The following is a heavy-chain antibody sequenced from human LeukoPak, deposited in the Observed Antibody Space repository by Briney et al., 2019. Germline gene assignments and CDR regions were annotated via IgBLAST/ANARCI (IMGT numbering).Heavy chain of an antibody. CDR2: IYHSGST. Sequence: NPSETLSLTCTVSGYSISSGYYWGWIRQPPGKGLEWIGSIYHSGSTYYNPSLKSRVTISVDTSKNQFSLKLTSVTAADTAIYYCARDRNLNGERWFDPWGQGILVTVSS. D-gene: IGHD4-17*01. CDR3: ARDRNLNGERWFDP. V-gene: IGHV4-38-2*02. CDR1: GYSISSGYY. J-gene: IGHJ5*02.